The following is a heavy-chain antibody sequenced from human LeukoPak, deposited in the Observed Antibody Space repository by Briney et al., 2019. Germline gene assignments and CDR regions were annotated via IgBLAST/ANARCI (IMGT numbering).Heavy chain of an antibody. J-gene: IGHJ3*02. CDR1: GFTFSNYG. Sequence: RGSLRLSCAASGFTFSNYGMNWVRQAPGKGLEWVSFTDTSGRYVYYGDSVKGRYTISRDNAKNLLFLQMNGLRAEDTALYYCARGRSITLLRGVAMSDGFDIWGQG. D-gene: IGHD3-10*01. CDR2: TDTSGRYV. V-gene: IGHV3-21*06. CDR3: ARGRSITLLRGVAMSDGFDI.